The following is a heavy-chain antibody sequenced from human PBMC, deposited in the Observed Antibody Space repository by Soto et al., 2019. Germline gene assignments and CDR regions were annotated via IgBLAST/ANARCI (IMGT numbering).Heavy chain of an antibody. CDR2: INAGNGNT. D-gene: IGHD3-10*01. J-gene: IGHJ6*02. CDR1: GYTFTSYA. V-gene: IGHV1-3*01. CDR3: ARDRVVRGVMGYYYYGMDV. Sequence: GASVKVSCKASGYTFTSYAMHWVRQAPGQRLEWMGWINAGNGNTKYSQKFQGRVTITRDTSASTAYMELSSLRSEDTAVYYCARDRVVRGVMGYYYYGMDVWGQGTTVTVS.